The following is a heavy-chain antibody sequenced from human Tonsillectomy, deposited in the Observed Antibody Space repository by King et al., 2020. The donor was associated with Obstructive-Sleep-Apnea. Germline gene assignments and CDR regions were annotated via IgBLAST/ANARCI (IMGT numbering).Heavy chain of an antibody. CDR3: TRVRDYGDYEFYFDY. CDR2: IRSKAKCGTT. V-gene: IGHV3-49*03. D-gene: IGHD4-17*01. Sequence: VQLVEAGGVLVQPGRSLRRSCTASGFTFGDYAMSWFRQAPGKWLEWGGFIRSKAKCGTTEHAASVKGRFTISRDDSKSIAYLQMNGLKTEDTAVYYCTRVRDYGDYEFYFDYWGQGTLVTVSS. CDR1: GFTFGDYA. J-gene: IGHJ4*02.